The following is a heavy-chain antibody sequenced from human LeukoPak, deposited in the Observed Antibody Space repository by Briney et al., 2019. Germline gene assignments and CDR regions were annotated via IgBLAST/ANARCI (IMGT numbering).Heavy chain of an antibody. CDR1: GRSFSGYY. CDR3: ARGAGWYGP. J-gene: IGHJ5*02. CDR2: MNHSGST. V-gene: IGHV4-34*01. Sequence: SETLSLTCAVYGRSFSGYYWSWIRQPPGKGLEWIGEMNHSGSTNYNPSLKSRVTISVDTSKNQFSLKLSSVTAADTAVYYCARGAGWYGPWGQGTLVTSST.